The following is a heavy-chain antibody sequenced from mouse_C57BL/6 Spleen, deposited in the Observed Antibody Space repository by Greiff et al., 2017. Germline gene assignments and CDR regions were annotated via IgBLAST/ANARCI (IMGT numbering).Heavy chain of an antibody. J-gene: IGHJ4*01. V-gene: IGHV1-50*01. CDR1: GYTFTSYW. CDR2: IDPSDSYT. Sequence: QVQLKQPGAELVKPGASVKLSCKASGYTFTSYWMQWVKQRPGQGLEWIGEIDPSDSYTNYNQKFKGKATLTVDTSSSTAYMQLSSLTSEDSAVYYCARWGYDYPYAMDYWGQGTSVTVSS. CDR3: ARWGYDYPYAMDY. D-gene: IGHD2-4*01.